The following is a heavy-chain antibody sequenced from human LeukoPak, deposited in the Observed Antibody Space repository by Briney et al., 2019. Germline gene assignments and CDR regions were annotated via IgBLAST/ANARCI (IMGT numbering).Heavy chain of an antibody. Sequence: GGSLRLSCAVSGFTFSSYEMNWVRQAPGRGLGWVSSISSSGSTIYYADSVKGRFTISRDNAKKSLYLQMNSLRAEDTAVYYCARARLTDYVWGRRTFDIWGQGTMVTTSS. CDR3: ARARLTDYVWGRRTFDI. CDR1: GFTFSSYE. J-gene: IGHJ3*02. D-gene: IGHD3-16*01. V-gene: IGHV3-48*03. CDR2: ISSSGSTI.